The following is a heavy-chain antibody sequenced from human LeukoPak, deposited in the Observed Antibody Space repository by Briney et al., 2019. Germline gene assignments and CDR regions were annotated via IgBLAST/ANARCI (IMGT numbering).Heavy chain of an antibody. CDR1: GSISSYY. CDR2: TYTSGST. V-gene: IGHV4-4*09. J-gene: IGHJ3*02. CDR3: AREKCTSTSCLTKNAFDS. D-gene: IGHD2-2*01. Sequence: PSETLSLTCTVSGSISSYYWSWIRQPPGKGLEWIGYTYTSGSTNYNPSLKSRVTISVDTSKNQFSLDLSSVTAADTAVYYCAREKCTSTSCLTKNAFDSWGQGTMVTVSS.